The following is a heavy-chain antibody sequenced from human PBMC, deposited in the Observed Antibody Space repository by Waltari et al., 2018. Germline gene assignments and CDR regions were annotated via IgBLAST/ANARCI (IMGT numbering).Heavy chain of an antibody. D-gene: IGHD3-10*01. J-gene: IGHJ4*02. CDR3: ARGGPSLGYYDSRRLVVLHDY. V-gene: IGHV1-2*02. CDR1: GYTFTGYY. Sequence: QVQLVQSGAEVKKPGASVKVSCKASGYTFTGYYMHWVRQAPGQGLEWMGWINPNSGGTNYAQKFQGRVTMTRDTSISTAYMELSRLRSDDTAVYYCARGGPSLGYYDSRRLVVLHDYWGQGTLVTVSS. CDR2: INPNSGGT.